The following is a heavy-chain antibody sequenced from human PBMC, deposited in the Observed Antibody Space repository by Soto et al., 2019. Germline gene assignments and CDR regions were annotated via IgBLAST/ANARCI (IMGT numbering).Heavy chain of an antibody. D-gene: IGHD6-13*01. V-gene: IGHV1-69*13. Sequence: ASVKVSCKASGGTFSSYAISWVRQAPGQGLEWMGGIIPIFGTANYAQKFQGRVTITADESTSTAYMELSSLRSEDTAVYYCARGLRYSSSWYGTYYYYYGMDVWGQGTTVTVSS. CDR3: ARGLRYSSSWYGTYYYYYGMDV. CDR1: GGTFSSYA. J-gene: IGHJ6*02. CDR2: IIPIFGTA.